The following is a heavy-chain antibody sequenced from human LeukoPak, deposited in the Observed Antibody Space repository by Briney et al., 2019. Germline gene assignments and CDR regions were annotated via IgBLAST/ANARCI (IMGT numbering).Heavy chain of an antibody. CDR1: GYTFTGYY. Sequence: ASVEVSCKASGYTFTGYYMHWVRQAPGQGLEWMGWINPNSGGTNYAQKFQGRVTMTRDTSISTAYMELSRLRSDDTAVYYCARASMVRGVVPGYWGQGTLVTVSS. CDR3: ARASMVRGVVPGY. D-gene: IGHD3-10*01. CDR2: INPNSGGT. J-gene: IGHJ4*02. V-gene: IGHV1-2*02.